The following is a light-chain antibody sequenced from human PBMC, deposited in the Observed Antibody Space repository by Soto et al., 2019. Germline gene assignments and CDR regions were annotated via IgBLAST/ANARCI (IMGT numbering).Light chain of an antibody. Sequence: EIVLTQSPGTLSVSPGERATLSCRASQSVSSGSLAWYQQKPGQAPRLLIYGASRRATGIPDRFSGSGSGTDFTLSISRLEPEDFAVYWCQHYGNSPTFGQGTKVE. J-gene: IGKJ1*01. CDR2: GAS. V-gene: IGKV3-20*01. CDR1: QSVSSGS. CDR3: QHYGNSPT.